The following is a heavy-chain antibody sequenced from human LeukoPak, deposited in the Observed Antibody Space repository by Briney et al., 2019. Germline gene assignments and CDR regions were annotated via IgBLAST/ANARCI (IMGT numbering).Heavy chain of an antibody. CDR3: ARDFDS. V-gene: IGHV4-34*01. J-gene: IGHJ4*02. Sequence: SETLSLTCTVYGGSFSGYYWSWIRQPPGKGLEWLGEINHSGSTSYNPSLKSRVTMSVDASKNQFSLKLSSVTAADTAVYYCARDFDSWGQGTLVTVSS. CDR1: GGSFSGYY. CDR2: INHSGST.